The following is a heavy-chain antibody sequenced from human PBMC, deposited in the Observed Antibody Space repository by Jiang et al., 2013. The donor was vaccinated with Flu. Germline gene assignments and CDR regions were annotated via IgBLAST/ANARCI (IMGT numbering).Heavy chain of an antibody. D-gene: IGHD5-12*01. CDR3: ARIVAPFGMDV. J-gene: IGHJ6*02. CDR1: GFSLNTSGMR. CDR2: IHWDDDK. Sequence: KPTQTLTLTCTFSGFSLNTSGMRVSWIRQPPGKALEWLAHIHWDDDKFYRTSLKTRLTISKDTSKNQVVLTMTNMDPVDTATYYCARIVAPFGMDVWGPRDHGHRLL. V-gene: IGHV2-70*04.